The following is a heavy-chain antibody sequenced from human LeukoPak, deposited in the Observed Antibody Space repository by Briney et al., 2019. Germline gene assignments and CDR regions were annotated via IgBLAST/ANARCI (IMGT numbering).Heavy chain of an antibody. Sequence: PGGSLRLSCAASGFTFNTYTMNWVRQAPGKGLEWVSSISSSSSYIYYADSVKGRFTISRDNAKNSLYLQMNSLRAEDTAVYYCARVRERLLRSGAFDIWGQGTMVTVSS. CDR2: ISSSSSYI. CDR3: ARVRERLLRSGAFDI. D-gene: IGHD3-3*01. V-gene: IGHV3-21*01. J-gene: IGHJ3*02. CDR1: GFTFNTYT.